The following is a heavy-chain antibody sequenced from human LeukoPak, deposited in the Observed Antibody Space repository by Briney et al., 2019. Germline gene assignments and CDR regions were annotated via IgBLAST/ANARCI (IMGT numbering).Heavy chain of an antibody. CDR2: ISSSSSYI. CDR3: ARDTTYYYDTSGPDFDY. CDR1: GFTLSSYS. J-gene: IGHJ4*02. V-gene: IGHV3-21*01. D-gene: IGHD3-22*01. Sequence: GGSLRLSCAASGFTLSSYSMNWVRQAPGKGLEWVSSISSSSSYIYYADSVKGRFTISRDNAKNSLYLQMNSLRAEDTAVYYCARDTTYYYDTSGPDFDYWGQGTLVTVSS.